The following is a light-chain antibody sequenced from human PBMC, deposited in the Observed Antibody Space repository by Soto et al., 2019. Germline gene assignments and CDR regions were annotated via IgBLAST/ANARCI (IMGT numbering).Light chain of an antibody. Sequence: QSALTQPASVSGSPGQSITISCTGTSSDVGGYNYVSWYQQLPGKAPKVILYEVTIRPSGMSNRFSGSKSGNTASLTISGLQAEDEADYYCSSYTSSTAYVLFGGGTKLTVL. CDR3: SSYTSSTAYVL. CDR2: EVT. CDR1: SSDVGGYNY. J-gene: IGLJ3*02. V-gene: IGLV2-14*01.